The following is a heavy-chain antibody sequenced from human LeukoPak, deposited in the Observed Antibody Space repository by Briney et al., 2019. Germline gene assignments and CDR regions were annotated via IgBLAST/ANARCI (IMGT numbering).Heavy chain of an antibody. CDR1: GFTFSNSA. J-gene: IGHJ3*02. Sequence: GGSLRLSCAASGFTFSNSAMNWVRQAPGKGPEWVSYIDARSGITYYADSVQGRFTISRDDARESVFLQMDGLRVDDTAVYYCARTYDFGRGPPGDAFDNWGPGTWVIVS. CDR3: ARTYDFGRGPPGDAFDN. CDR2: IDARSGIT. D-gene: IGHD3-3*01. V-gene: IGHV3-48*01.